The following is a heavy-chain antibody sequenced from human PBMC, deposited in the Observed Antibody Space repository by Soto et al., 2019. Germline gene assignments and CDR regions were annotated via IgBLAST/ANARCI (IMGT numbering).Heavy chain of an antibody. J-gene: IGHJ3*02. Sequence: KPSETLSLTCTVSGASITSGHYYWSWVRHHPGKGLEWIGNIFYTYSGSTLYNPSLKSRVTISVDTSKNQFSLKLSSATAADTAVYYCARDRRDGTSIAFDIWGQGTMVTVSS. V-gene: IGHV4-31*03. CDR3: ARDRRDGTSIAFDI. CDR2: IFYTYSGST. CDR1: GASITSGHYY.